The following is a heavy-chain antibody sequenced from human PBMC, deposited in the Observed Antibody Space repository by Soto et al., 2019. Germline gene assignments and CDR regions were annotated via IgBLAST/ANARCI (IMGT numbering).Heavy chain of an antibody. J-gene: IGHJ4*02. V-gene: IGHV3-21*04. CDR1: GFTFSSYS. D-gene: IGHD6-19*01. Sequence: PGGSLRLSCAASGFTFSSYSMNWVRQAPGKGLEWVSSISSSSNCTYYADSVKGRFTISRDNSKNTLYLQMNSLRAEDTAVYYCASLYNSAYYAHYWGQGTQVTVSS. CDR2: ISSSSNCT. CDR3: ASLYNSAYYAHY.